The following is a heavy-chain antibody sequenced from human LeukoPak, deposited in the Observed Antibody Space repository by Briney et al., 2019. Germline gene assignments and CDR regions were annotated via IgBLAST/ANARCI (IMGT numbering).Heavy chain of an antibody. D-gene: IGHD3-3*01. Sequence: AGGSLRLSCAASGFTFSNYAMSWVRQAPGKGLEWVSVISGSGGSTYYADSVKGRFTISRDNSKNTLYLQMNSLRVEDTAVYYCAKGGIMEWLSKNPHFDCWGQGTLVTVSS. CDR1: GFTFSNYA. CDR2: ISGSGGST. J-gene: IGHJ4*02. CDR3: AKGGIMEWLSKNPHFDC. V-gene: IGHV3-23*01.